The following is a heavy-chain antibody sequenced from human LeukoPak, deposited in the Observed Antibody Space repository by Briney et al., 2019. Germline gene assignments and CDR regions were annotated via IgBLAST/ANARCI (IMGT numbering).Heavy chain of an antibody. CDR2: IYYSGST. Sequence: SETLSLTCIVSGGSISNYYWSWIRQPPGKGLEWIGYIYYSGSTIYNPSLKSRATISVDTSKNQFSLKLSSVTAADTAVYYCASGAYTYYYMDVWGKGTTVTISS. CDR1: GGSISNYY. J-gene: IGHJ6*03. D-gene: IGHD3-10*01. CDR3: ASGAYTYYYMDV. V-gene: IGHV4-59*01.